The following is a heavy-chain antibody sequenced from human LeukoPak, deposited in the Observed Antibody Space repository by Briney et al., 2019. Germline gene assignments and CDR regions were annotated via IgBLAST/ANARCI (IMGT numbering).Heavy chain of an antibody. CDR3: ATILAVTGSRFDC. CDR1: GASISSSSYY. Sequence: SETLSLTCTVSGASISSSSYYWGWIRQPPGEGLEWIGSIYYSGTTYYNPSLKSRVTISVDTSKNQFSLKLSSVTAADTAVYYCATILAVTGSRFDCWGQGTLVTVSS. J-gene: IGHJ4*02. V-gene: IGHV4-39*07. CDR2: IYYSGTT. D-gene: IGHD6-19*01.